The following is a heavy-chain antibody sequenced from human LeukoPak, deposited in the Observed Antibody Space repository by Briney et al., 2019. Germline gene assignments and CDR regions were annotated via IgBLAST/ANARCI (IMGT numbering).Heavy chain of an antibody. J-gene: IGHJ4*02. Sequence: GSLRLSCEGSRFTFSNYWMSWVRQAPGKGLEWVANIKDDGSQKNYIDSVRGRFTISRDNAKASVFLRMNSLSFDDTAVYYCARRNAGTTWSFDSWGQGTLVTVSS. CDR3: ARRNAGTTWSFDS. CDR1: RFTFSNYW. D-gene: IGHD1-1*01. CDR2: IKDDGSQK. V-gene: IGHV3-7*01.